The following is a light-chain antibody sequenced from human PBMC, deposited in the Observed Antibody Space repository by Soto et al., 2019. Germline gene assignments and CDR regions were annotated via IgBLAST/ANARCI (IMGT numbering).Light chain of an antibody. CDR2: EVS. Sequence: QSALTQPASVSGSPGQSIPISCTGTRSDIGGYNYVSWYQQHPGKAPKLMIYEVSNRPSGVSSRFSAAKSGNTASLTISGLQAEDEADYYCSSYTSLSTVVFGGGTKLTVL. J-gene: IGLJ3*02. V-gene: IGLV2-14*01. CDR3: SSYTSLSTVV. CDR1: RSDIGGYNY.